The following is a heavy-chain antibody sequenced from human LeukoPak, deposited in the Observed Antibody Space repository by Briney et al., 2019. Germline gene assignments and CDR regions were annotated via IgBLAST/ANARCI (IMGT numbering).Heavy chain of an antibody. Sequence: PGRSLRLSCAASGFTFSSYAMHWVRQAPGKGLEWVAVISYDGSNKYYADSVKGRFTISRDNSKNTLYLQMNSLRAEDTAVYYCARSYMVNFISLYYYGMDVWGQGTTVTVSS. D-gene: IGHD5-18*01. CDR2: ISYDGSNK. V-gene: IGHV3-30*04. CDR1: GFTFSSYA. CDR3: ARSYMVNFISLYYYGMDV. J-gene: IGHJ6*02.